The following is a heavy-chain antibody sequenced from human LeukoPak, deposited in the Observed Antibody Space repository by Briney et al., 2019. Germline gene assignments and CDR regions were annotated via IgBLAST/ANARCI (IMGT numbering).Heavy chain of an antibody. CDR2: INAGNGNT. CDR1: GYTFTSYA. Sequence: ASVKDSCKASGYTFTSYAMHWVRQAPGQRLEWMGWINAGNGNTKYSQKFQGRVTITRDTSASTAYMELSSLRSEDTAVYYCARGYYDFWSGYSLPPDYWGQGTLVTVSS. D-gene: IGHD3-3*01. V-gene: IGHV1-3*01. CDR3: ARGYYDFWSGYSLPPDY. J-gene: IGHJ4*02.